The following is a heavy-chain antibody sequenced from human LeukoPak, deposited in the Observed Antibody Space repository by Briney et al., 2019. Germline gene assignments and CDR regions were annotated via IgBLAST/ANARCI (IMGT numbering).Heavy chain of an antibody. CDR3: VRDGGEWLPDY. J-gene: IGHJ4*02. CDR1: GGSISSYY. Sequence: SETLSLTCTVSGGSISSYYWSWIRRPPGKGLEWIGYKSYSGGTNYNPSLKSRVTISVDTSKRQISLTLNSVTAADTAVYYCVRDGGEWLPDYWGQGILVTVSS. D-gene: IGHD3-3*01. CDR2: KSYSGGT. V-gene: IGHV4-59*01.